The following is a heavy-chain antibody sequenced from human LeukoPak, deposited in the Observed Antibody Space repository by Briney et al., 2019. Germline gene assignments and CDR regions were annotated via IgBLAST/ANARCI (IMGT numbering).Heavy chain of an antibody. CDR2: ISGSGGST. Sequence: GGSLRLSCAASGFTFSSYAMSWVRQAPGKGLEWVSAISGSGGSTYYADSVKGRFTISRDNSKNTLYLQMNSLRAEDTAVYYGGRDKTISYDSGVYYCPFDYGGREPLVTVS. J-gene: IGHJ4*02. D-gene: IGHD3-22*01. CDR3: GRDKTISYDSGVYYCPFDY. CDR1: GFTFSSYA. V-gene: IGHV3-23*01.